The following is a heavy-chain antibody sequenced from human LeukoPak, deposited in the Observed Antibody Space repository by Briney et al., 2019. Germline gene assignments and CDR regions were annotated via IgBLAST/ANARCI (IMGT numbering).Heavy chain of an antibody. J-gene: IGHJ4*02. CDR1: GFTVSSTY. CDR2: ISSSGSYI. V-gene: IGHV3-21*01. CDR3: TRDYGARDD. D-gene: IGHD4-17*01. Sequence: GGSLRLSCAASGFTVSSTYMTWVRQAPGKGLEWVSSISSSGSYIHYADSVKGRFIVSRDNGNNTLYLDMSGLSAEDSAIYYCTRDYGARDDWGQGTLVTVSS.